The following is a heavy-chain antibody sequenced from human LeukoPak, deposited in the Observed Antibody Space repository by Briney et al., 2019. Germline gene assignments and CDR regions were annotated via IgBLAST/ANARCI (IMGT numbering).Heavy chain of an antibody. CDR2: ISAYNGDT. D-gene: IGHD2-21*02. CDR1: GYTFTHYG. J-gene: IGHJ3*02. Sequence: ASVKVSCKTSGYTFTHYGISWVRQAPGQGLEWVGWISAYNGDTKYAQSFQDKVTMTTDTSTSTAYMELSSLRSEDTAVYYCAGAGPNLAYCGGDCYSDAFDIWGQGTMVTVSS. V-gene: IGHV1-18*01. CDR3: AGAGPNLAYCGGDCYSDAFDI.